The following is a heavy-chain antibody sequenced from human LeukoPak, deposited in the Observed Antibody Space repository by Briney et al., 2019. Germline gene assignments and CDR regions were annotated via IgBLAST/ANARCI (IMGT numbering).Heavy chain of an antibody. CDR2: IIPILGTA. CDR1: GGTFSSYA. Sequence: SSVKVSCKASGGTFSSYAISWVRQAPGQELEWMGGIIPILGTANYAQKFQGRVTITADESTSTAYMELSSLRSEDTAVYYCARDQMATIIAFDIWGQGTMVTVSS. V-gene: IGHV1-69*01. CDR3: ARDQMATIIAFDI. D-gene: IGHD5-24*01. J-gene: IGHJ3*02.